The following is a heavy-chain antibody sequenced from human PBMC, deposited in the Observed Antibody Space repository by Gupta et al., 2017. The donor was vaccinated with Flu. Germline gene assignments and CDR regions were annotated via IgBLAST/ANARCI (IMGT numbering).Heavy chain of an antibody. V-gene: IGHV4-61*02. D-gene: IGHD3-22*01. Sequence: QVQLQESGPGLVKPSQTLSLTCTVSGGSISSGSYYWSWIRQPAGKGLEWIGRIYTSGSTNYNPSLKSRVTISVDTSKNQFSLKLSSVTAADTAVYYCARDFEYYYDSSGIDPWGQGTLVTVSS. CDR3: ARDFEYYYDSSGIDP. CDR2: IYTSGST. J-gene: IGHJ5*02. CDR1: GGSISSGSYY.